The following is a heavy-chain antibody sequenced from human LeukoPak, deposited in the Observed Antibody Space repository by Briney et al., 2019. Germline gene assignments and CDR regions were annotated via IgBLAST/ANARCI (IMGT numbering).Heavy chain of an antibody. D-gene: IGHD3-16*02. CDR1: GGSFSGYY. Sequence: SETLSLTCAVYGGSFSGYYWNWIRQPPGKGLEWIGYIYYSGSTNYNPSLKSRVTISVDTSKNQFSLKLSSVTAADTAVYYCARDYPGYWGQGTLVTVSS. V-gene: IGHV4-59*01. CDR3: ARDYPGY. J-gene: IGHJ4*02. CDR2: IYYSGST.